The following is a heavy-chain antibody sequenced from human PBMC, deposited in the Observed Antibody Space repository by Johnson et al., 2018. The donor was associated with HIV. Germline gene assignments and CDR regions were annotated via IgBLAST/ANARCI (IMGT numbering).Heavy chain of an antibody. V-gene: IGHV3-30*14. Sequence: QVQLVESGGGVVQPGRSLRLSCAASGFTFSSYAMHWVRQAPGKGLEWVAVISYDGSDKYSAASVKGRFTISRDSSKNTLYLQMNSLRAEDTAVYYCARGYTIGAFDIWGQGTMVTVSS. D-gene: IGHD3-3*01. CDR2: ISYDGSDK. CDR3: ARGYTIGAFDI. CDR1: GFTFSSYA. J-gene: IGHJ3*02.